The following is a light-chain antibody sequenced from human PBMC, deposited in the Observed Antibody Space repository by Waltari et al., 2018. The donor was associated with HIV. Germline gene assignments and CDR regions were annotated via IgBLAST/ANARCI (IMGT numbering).Light chain of an antibody. Sequence: QSALTQPASVSGSPGQSVTISCTERALDSDDSSSLSWYQQPPGKAPQLLIYEGTPRLSGVSDRFSGSKSGNTASLTISRLQPEDEADYYCSSFTATDSVLFGGGTKLTVL. CDR2: EGT. V-gene: IGLV2-14*01. CDR1: ALDSDDSSS. J-gene: IGLJ3*02. CDR3: SSFTATDSVL.